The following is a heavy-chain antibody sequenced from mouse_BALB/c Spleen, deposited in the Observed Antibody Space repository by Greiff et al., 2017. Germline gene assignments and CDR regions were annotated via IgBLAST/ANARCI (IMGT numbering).Heavy chain of an antibody. D-gene: IGHD2-14*01. J-gene: IGHJ4*01. V-gene: IGHV5-4*02. CDR3: AREGGYGAMDY. CDR2: ISDGGSYT. Sequence: DVMLVESGGGLVKPGGSLKLSCAASGFTFSDYYMYWVRQTPEKRLEWVATISDGGSYTYYPDSVKGRFTISRDNAKNNLYLQMSSLKSEDTAMYYCAREGGYGAMDYWGQGTSVTVSS. CDR1: GFTFSDYY.